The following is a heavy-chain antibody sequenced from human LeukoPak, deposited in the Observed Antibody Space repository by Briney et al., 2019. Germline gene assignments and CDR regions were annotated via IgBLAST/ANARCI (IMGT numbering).Heavy chain of an antibody. V-gene: IGHV3-30*18. CDR1: GFTFSSYG. J-gene: IGHJ4*02. D-gene: IGHD6-13*01. CDR2: ISYDGSNK. CDR3: AKDGGSSSWDDSSTYFDF. Sequence: PGVSLRLSCAASGFTFSSYGMHWVPQAPGKGLEWVAVISYDGSNKYYADSVKGRFTISRDNSKNTLYLQMNSLRAEDTAVYYCAKDGGSSSWDDSSTYFDFWGQGTLVTVSS.